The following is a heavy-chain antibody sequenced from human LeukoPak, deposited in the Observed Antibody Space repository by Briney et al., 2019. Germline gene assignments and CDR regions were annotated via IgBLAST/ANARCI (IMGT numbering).Heavy chain of an antibody. CDR2: ITTSDGNT. D-gene: IGHD7-27*01. J-gene: IGHJ4*02. V-gene: IGHV3-23*01. Sequence: GGSLRLSCAASGFTFSSYTLSWVRQAPGKGLEWVSTITTSDGNTYYADSVKGRFTVSRDNSKNTLFLQMNSLRAEDTAVYYCAKDGGLWVSAHWGDSWGRGTLVTVSS. CDR3: AKDGGLWVSAHWGDS. CDR1: GFTFSSYT.